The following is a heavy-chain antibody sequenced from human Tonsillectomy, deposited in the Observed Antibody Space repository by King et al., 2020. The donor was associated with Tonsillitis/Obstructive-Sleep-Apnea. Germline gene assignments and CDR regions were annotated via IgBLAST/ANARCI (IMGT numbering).Heavy chain of an antibody. J-gene: IGHJ5*02. V-gene: IGHV4-59*01. Sequence: VQLQESGPGLVKPSETLSLTCTVSGGSISSYYWSWIRQPPGKGLEWIGYIYYSGSTNYNPSLKSRVTISVDTSKNQFSLKLSSVTAADTAVYYCARDIRDFWSGYYRINWFDPWGQGTLVTVSS. CDR1: GGSISSYY. CDR3: ARDIRDFWSGYYRINWFDP. CDR2: IYYSGST. D-gene: IGHD3-3*01.